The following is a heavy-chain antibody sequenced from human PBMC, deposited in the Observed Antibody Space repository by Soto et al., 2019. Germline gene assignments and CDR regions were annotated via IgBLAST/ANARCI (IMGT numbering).Heavy chain of an antibody. CDR1: AGTFNNHS. J-gene: IGHJ4*02. Sequence: QVQLVQSGTEVKKPGSSVAVSCQASAGTFNNHSLSWVRQAPGQGLEWMGRSIPILGRADYSQKFQGRLTLTVDKSTSTADMELSSLTSEDTAVYDCVIDLGYFDFWVQGTLVTVSS. CDR2: SIPILGRA. D-gene: IGHD2-15*01. CDR3: VIDLGYFDF. V-gene: IGHV1-69*02.